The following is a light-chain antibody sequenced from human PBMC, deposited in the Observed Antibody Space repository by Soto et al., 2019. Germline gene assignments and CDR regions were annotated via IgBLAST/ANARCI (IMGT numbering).Light chain of an antibody. CDR1: QTINNNY. Sequence: EIVLTQSPGTLSLSPGERATLSCRASQTINNNYLAWYQQKPGQTPRLLVKAASNRATGIPDRFSGGGSGTDFTLTISSLEPEDFAVYYCQQYGLPPHSFGQGTRVEIK. J-gene: IGKJ2*01. CDR3: QQYGLPPHS. CDR2: AAS. V-gene: IGKV3-20*01.